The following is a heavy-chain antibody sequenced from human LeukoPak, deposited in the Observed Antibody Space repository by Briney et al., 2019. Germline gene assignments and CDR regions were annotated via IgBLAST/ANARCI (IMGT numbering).Heavy chain of an antibody. J-gene: IGHJ4*02. CDR3: VGGSYPLQY. Sequence: SETLSLTCIVSGVSISSGGSIGSGGYYWSWIRQHPGKGLEWIGFTYYGGSSYYSPSLESRVTISLDTSKNQLSLRLNSVTAADTAVYYCVGGSYPLQYWGQGALVTVSS. D-gene: IGHD1-26*01. CDR2: TYYGGSS. CDR1: GVSISSGGSIGSGGYY. V-gene: IGHV4-31*03.